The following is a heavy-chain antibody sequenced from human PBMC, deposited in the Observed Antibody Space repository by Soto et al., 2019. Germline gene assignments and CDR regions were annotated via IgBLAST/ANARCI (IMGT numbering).Heavy chain of an antibody. D-gene: IGHD6-13*01. Sequence: QAQVVQSGAEVRKPGSSVKLSCKASEGTFNSYAIAWVRQAPGQGLEWMGGIIPYYNTLNYAQKFQDRVTITAADSTNTVYMELSSLRSDDTAVYFCASGASRWYPYFFESWAQGTLVTVSS. CDR3: ASGASRWYPYFFES. CDR1: EGTFNSYA. CDR2: IIPYYNTL. J-gene: IGHJ4*02. V-gene: IGHV1-69*01.